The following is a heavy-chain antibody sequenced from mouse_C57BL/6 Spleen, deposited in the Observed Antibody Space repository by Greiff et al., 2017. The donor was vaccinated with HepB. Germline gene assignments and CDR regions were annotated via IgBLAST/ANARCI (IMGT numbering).Heavy chain of an antibody. CDR1: GYAFSSSW. D-gene: IGHD2-3*01. Sequence: QVQLKESGPELVKPGASVKISCKASGYAFSSSWMNWVKQRPGKGLEWIGRIYPGDGDTNYNGKFKGKATLTADKSSSTAYMQLSSLTSEDSAVYFCARRGDGYYDYFDYWGQGTTLTVSS. CDR3: ARRGDGYYDYFDY. J-gene: IGHJ2*01. CDR2: IYPGDGDT. V-gene: IGHV1-82*01.